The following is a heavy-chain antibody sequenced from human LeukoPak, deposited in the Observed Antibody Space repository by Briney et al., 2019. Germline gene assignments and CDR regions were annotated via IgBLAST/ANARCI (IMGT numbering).Heavy chain of an antibody. Sequence: SETLSLTCTVSGGSISSSSYYWGWIRQPPGKGLEWIGSIYYSGSTYYNPSLKSRVTISVDTSKNQFSLKLSSVTAADTAVYYCAIRETTVTSLGWFDPWGQGTLVTVSS. CDR1: GGSISSSSYY. CDR3: AIRETTVTSLGWFDP. D-gene: IGHD4-17*01. J-gene: IGHJ5*02. CDR2: IYYSGST. V-gene: IGHV4-39*01.